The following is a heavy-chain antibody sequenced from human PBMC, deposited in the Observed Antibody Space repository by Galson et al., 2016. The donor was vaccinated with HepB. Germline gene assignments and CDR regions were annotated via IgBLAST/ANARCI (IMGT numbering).Heavy chain of an antibody. CDR1: GFAFSSYG. Sequence: SLRLSCAASGFAFSSYGMHWVRQAPGKGLEGVTVVWYDGNKKYYADSVKGRFTISRDNSKNTLYLQMTSLRAEDTAVYSCVRDRGAAAPRGMDVWGQGTTVIVSS. CDR3: VRDRGAAAPRGMDV. D-gene: IGHD6-13*01. V-gene: IGHV3-33*01. J-gene: IGHJ6*02. CDR2: VWYDGNKK.